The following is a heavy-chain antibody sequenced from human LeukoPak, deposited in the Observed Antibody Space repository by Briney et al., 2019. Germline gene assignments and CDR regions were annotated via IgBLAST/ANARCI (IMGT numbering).Heavy chain of an antibody. J-gene: IGHJ4*02. CDR2: INHSGST. D-gene: IGHD3-10*01. Sequence: PSETLSLTCAVYGGSFSGYYWSWIRQPPGKGLEWIGEINHSGSTNYNPSLKSRVTISVDTSKSQFSLKLSSVTAADTAVYYCARAPGYYGSGSYGFFFDYWGQGTLVTVSS. CDR1: GGSFSGYY. CDR3: ARAPGYYGSGSYGFFFDY. V-gene: IGHV4-34*01.